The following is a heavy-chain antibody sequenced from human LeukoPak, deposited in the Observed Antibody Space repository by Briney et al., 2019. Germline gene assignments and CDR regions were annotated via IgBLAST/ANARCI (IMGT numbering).Heavy chain of an antibody. D-gene: IGHD2-15*01. V-gene: IGHV1-18*01. J-gene: IGHJ4*02. CDR1: GYTFTSYG. CDR2: ISVYNGNT. CDR3: AKVVGSAWYDY. Sequence: ASVKVSCKASGYTFTSYGIGWVRQAPGQGLEWMGWISVYNGNTNYAQKVKGRVTMTTDTSTSTAYMELGSLRSDDTAVYYCAKVVGSAWYDYWGQGTLVTVSS.